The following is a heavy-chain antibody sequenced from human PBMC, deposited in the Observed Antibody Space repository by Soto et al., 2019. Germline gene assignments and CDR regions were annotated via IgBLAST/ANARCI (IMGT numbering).Heavy chain of an antibody. J-gene: IGHJ6*02. Sequence: EVQLLESGGGLVQPGGSLRLSCAASRLTFRSYAMSWVRQAPGKGLEWVSGINGFGDRTNYADSVKGRFTISRDNSKNTLYLQMNSLRVEDTAIYYCANVDWNYGKDAWGQGTTVTVSS. CDR1: RLTFRSYA. CDR3: ANVDWNYGKDA. D-gene: IGHD1-1*01. V-gene: IGHV3-23*01. CDR2: INGFGDRT.